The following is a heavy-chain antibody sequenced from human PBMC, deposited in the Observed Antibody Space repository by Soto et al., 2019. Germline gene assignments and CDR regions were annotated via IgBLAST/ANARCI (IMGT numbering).Heavy chain of an antibody. D-gene: IGHD3-10*01. J-gene: IGHJ6*03. CDR2: IWYDGSNK. CDR1: GFTFSSYG. Sequence: QVQLVESGGGVVQPGRSLRLSCAASGFTFSSYGMHWVRQAPGKGLEWVAVIWYDGSNKYYADSVKGRFTISRDNSKNTLYLQMNSLRAEDTAVYYCAREKIYYGSGSYSPTPYYYYYMDVWGKGTTVTVSS. CDR3: AREKIYYGSGSYSPTPYYYYYMDV. V-gene: IGHV3-33*01.